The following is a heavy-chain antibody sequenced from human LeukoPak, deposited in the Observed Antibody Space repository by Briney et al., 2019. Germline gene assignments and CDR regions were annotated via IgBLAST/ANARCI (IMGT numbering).Heavy chain of an antibody. D-gene: IGHD3-16*01. V-gene: IGHV3-21*01. CDR1: GFTFSSYA. J-gene: IGHJ4*02. CDR3: ARDLVGVILTFDY. CDR2: ISSSSSHI. Sequence: GGSLRLSCAASGFTFSSYAMSWVRQPPGKGLEWVSSISSSSSHIYYADSVKGRFTISRDNAKNSLYLQMNSLRAEDTAVYYCARDLVGVILTFDYWGQGTLVTVSS.